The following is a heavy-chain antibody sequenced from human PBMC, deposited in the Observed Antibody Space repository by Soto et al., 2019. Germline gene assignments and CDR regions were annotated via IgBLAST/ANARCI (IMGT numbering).Heavy chain of an antibody. CDR2: IIPIFGTA. CDR3: GRALERRIGGNFDY. D-gene: IGHD1-1*01. CDR1: GGTFSSYA. Sequence: QVQLVQSGAEVKKPGSSVKVSCKASGGTFSSYAISWVRQAPGQGLEWMGGIIPIFGTANYAQKFQGRVTITADETTSTAYMEVSSLRSEDTAVDYCGRALERRIGGNFDYWGQGTLVTVSS. J-gene: IGHJ4*02. V-gene: IGHV1-69*01.